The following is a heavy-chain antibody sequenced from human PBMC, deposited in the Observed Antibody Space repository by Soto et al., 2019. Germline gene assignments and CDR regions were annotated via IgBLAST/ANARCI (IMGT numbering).Heavy chain of an antibody. CDR1: GFTFSTYA. D-gene: IGHD5-18*01. CDR2: ISSDINNK. V-gene: IGHV3-30-3*01. CDR3: ARARGYTYGAFDY. Sequence: QVQLVESGGGVVQPGRSLRLSCAASGFTFSTYAMHWVRQAPGKGLERVAVISSDINNKYYADSVKGRFTISRDNSKNALWLQMSSLRPEDTAVYYCARARGYTYGAFDYWGQGTLVTVSS. J-gene: IGHJ4*02.